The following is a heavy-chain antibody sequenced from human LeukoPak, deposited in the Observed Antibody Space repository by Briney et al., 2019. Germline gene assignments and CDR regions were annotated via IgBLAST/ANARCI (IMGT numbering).Heavy chain of an antibody. CDR3: ASFRPILNWFDP. CDR1: GGSISSYY. CDR2: IYYSGST. J-gene: IGHJ5*02. Sequence: SETLSLTCTVSGGSISSYYWSWIRQPPGKGLEWIGYIYYSGSTNYNPSLESRVTISVDTSKNQFSLKLSSVTAADTAVYYCASFRPILNWFDPWGQGTLVTVSS. V-gene: IGHV4-59*08. D-gene: IGHD3-9*01.